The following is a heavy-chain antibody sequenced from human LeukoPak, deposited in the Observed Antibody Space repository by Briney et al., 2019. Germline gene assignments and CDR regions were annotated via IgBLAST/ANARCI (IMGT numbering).Heavy chain of an antibody. CDR3: ARDRAAAAYYYYYMDV. Sequence: GGSLRLSCAASGFTFSSYGMHWVRQAPGKGLEWVAVIWYDGSNKYYADSVKGRFTISRDNSKNTLYLQMNSLRAENTAVYYCARDRAAAAYYYYYMDVWGKGTTVTVSS. CDR1: GFTFSSYG. V-gene: IGHV3-33*01. D-gene: IGHD6-13*01. J-gene: IGHJ6*03. CDR2: IWYDGSNK.